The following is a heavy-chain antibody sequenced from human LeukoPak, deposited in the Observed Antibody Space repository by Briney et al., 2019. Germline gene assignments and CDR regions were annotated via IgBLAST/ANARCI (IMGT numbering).Heavy chain of an antibody. V-gene: IGHV3-30*18. Sequence: PGGSLRLSCAASGFTFSSYGMHWVRQAPGKGLEWVAVISYDGSNKYYADSVKGRFTISRDNSKNTLYLQMNSLRAEDTAVYYCAKDPVGGVIVYCFDYWGQGTLVTVSS. CDR3: AKDPVGGVIVYCFDY. CDR1: GFTFSSYG. D-gene: IGHD3-16*02. J-gene: IGHJ4*02. CDR2: ISYDGSNK.